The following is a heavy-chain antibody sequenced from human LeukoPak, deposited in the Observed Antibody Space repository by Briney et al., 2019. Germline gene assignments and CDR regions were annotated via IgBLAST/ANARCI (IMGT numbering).Heavy chain of an antibody. D-gene: IGHD3-22*01. V-gene: IGHV3-30-3*01. CDR2: ISYDGNNK. Sequence: GRSLRLSCAASGFTFSSYAIHWVRQAPGKGLEWVAVISYDGNNKYYADSVKGRFTISRDNSKNTLYLQMNSLRAEDTAVYYCARDYYDSSGFFVYYYGMDVWGQGTTVTVSS. CDR3: ARDYYDSSGFFVYYYGMDV. J-gene: IGHJ6*02. CDR1: GFTFSSYA.